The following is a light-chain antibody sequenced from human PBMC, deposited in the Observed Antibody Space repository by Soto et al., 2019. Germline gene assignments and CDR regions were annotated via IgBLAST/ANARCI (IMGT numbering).Light chain of an antibody. V-gene: IGLV2-11*01. J-gene: IGLJ2*01. Sequence: QSALTQPRSVSGSPGQSVTISCTGTSSDAGGYKYVSWYQQHPGKAPKLMIYDVRKRPSGVPDRFSGSKSGNTASLIISGIQAEDEADYYCSSCAGTGSVVFGGGTQVTVL. CDR3: SSCAGTGSVV. CDR1: SSDAGGYKY. CDR2: DVR.